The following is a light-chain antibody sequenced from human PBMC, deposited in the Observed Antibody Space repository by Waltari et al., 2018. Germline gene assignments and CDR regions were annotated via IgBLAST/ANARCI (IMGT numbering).Light chain of an antibody. V-gene: IGLV1-36*01. CDR1: RSNLGNNV. Sequence: QSVLTQPPSVSEAPRQRVPISCSGSRSNLGNNVVNWYQQLPGKAPKLPLYYDDLLPSGVSDRFSGSKSGTSASLAISGLQSEDEADYYCSAWDDSLNGPVFGGGTKLTVL. CDR2: YDD. CDR3: SAWDDSLNGPV. J-gene: IGLJ2*01.